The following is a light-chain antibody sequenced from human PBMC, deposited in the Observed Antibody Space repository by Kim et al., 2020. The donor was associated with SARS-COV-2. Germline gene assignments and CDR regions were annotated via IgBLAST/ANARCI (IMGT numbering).Light chain of an antibody. Sequence: EIVLTQSPGILSLSPGDGATLSCRASQRISSTYLAWYQQKPGQAPRLLLYGASKRAAAIPDRFSGGGSGTDFTLTISRLKPEDFAVYFCQQSYNSPTFGQGTKVDIK. CDR2: GAS. CDR1: QRISSTY. V-gene: IGKV3-20*01. CDR3: QQSYNSPT. J-gene: IGKJ1*01.